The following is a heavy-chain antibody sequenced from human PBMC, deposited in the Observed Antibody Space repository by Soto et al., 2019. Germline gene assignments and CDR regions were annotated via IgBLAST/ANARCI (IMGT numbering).Heavy chain of an antibody. V-gene: IGHV3-15*01. D-gene: IGHD3-22*01. CDR2: IKSKTDAGTT. J-gene: IGHJ4*02. CDR1: GFTFSNAC. Sequence: PGGSLRLSWAASGFTFSNACMSWVRQAPGKGLEWVGRIKSKTDAGTTHYAAPVKGRSANSRDNSKNTQYLQMNSLKTADTAVHYCTTRMGYDSSGYYVQGQDYFDYWGQGTLVTVSS. CDR3: TTRMGYDSSGYYVQGQDYFDY.